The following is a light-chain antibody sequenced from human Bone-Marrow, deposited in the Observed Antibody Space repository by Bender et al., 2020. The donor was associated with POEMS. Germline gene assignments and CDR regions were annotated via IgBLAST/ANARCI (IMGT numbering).Light chain of an antibody. CDR1: TSDIGAYNY. V-gene: IGLV2-14*01. CDR2: DVS. J-gene: IGLJ3*02. Sequence: QSALTQPASVSGSPGQSITISCTGTTSDIGAYNYVSWYQQHPGKAPKLMIYDVSNRPPGVSNRFSGSKSGNTASLTISGLQAEDEANYYCSSFATSITWVFGGGTKVTVL. CDR3: SSFATSITWV.